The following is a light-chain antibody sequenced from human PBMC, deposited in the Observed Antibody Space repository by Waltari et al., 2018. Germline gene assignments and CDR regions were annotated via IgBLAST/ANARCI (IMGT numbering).Light chain of an antibody. CDR3: QQYNNWPLT. CDR1: QSVGSD. J-gene: IGKJ4*01. Sequence: EIVMTQSPATLSVSPGERAAPTCRASQSVGSDLAWYQQPPGQAPRLIIYGASNRAAGIPARFSGSGSGTEFTLTITSLQSEDFAVYFCQQYNNWPLTFGGGAQVEIK. V-gene: IGKV3-15*01. CDR2: GAS.